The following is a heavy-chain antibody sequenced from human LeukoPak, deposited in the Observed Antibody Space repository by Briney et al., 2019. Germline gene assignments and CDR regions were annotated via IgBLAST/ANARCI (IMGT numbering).Heavy chain of an antibody. CDR1: GGSFSGYY. D-gene: IGHD6-6*01. CDR2: INHSGST. Sequence: SETLSLTCTVSGGSFSGYYWSWIRQPPGKGLEWIEEINHSGSTDYNPSLKSRVTISLDTSKNQFSLKLSSVTAADTAVYYCATAGHRIAARPDRPRSNWFDPWGQGTLVTVSS. CDR3: ATAGHRIAARPDRPRSNWFDP. V-gene: IGHV4-34*01. J-gene: IGHJ5*02.